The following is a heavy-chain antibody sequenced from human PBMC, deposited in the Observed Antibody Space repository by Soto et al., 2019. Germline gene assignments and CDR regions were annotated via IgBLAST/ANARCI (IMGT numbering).Heavy chain of an antibody. Sequence: SVKFSCKASGGTFSSYTISWVRQAPGQVLECMVRISPILGISNYXXKFQGRVXXTSDKSTSTAXMELSXLRSEDTAVYYCARDPLTGVIDYWGQGTLVTVSS. J-gene: IGHJ4*02. D-gene: IGHD7-27*01. CDR1: GGTFSSYT. V-gene: IGHV1-69*04. CDR2: ISPILGIS. CDR3: ARDPLTGVIDY.